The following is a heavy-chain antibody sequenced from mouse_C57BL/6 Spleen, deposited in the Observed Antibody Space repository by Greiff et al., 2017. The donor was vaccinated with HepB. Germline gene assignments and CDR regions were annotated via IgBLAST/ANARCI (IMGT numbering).Heavy chain of an antibody. CDR2: INPNNGGT. D-gene: IGHD1-1*01. J-gene: IGHJ4*01. Sequence: EVQLQQSGPELVKPGASVKIPCKASGYTFTDYNMDWVKQSHGKSLEWIGDINPNNGGTIYNQKFKGKATLTVDKSSSTAYMELRSLTSEDTAVYYCARSRITTFAMDYWGQGTSVTVSS. CDR3: ARSRITTFAMDY. CDR1: GYTFTDYN. V-gene: IGHV1-18*01.